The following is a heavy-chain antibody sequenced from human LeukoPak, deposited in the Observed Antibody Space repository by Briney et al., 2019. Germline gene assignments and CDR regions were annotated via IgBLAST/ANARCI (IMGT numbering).Heavy chain of an antibody. J-gene: IGHJ2*01. D-gene: IGHD3-10*01. Sequence: ASETLSLTCTVSGGSISSGGYYWSWIRQHPGKGLEWIGYTYDSGSTYYKPSLRSRVTISGDTSKNQFSLKLSSVSDADTAVYYCASYGSGWYFDLWGRGTLVTVSS. CDR3: ASYGSGWYFDL. CDR2: TYDSGST. CDR1: GGSISSGGYY. V-gene: IGHV4-31*03.